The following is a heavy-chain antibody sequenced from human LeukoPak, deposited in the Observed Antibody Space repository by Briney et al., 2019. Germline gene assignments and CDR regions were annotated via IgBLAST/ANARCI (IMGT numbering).Heavy chain of an antibody. CDR1: GYSISSGYY. Sequence: SETLSLTCAVSGYSISSGYYWGWIRQPPGKGLEWIGSIYHSGSTYYNPSLKSRVTISVDTSKNQFSLKLGSVTAADTAVYYCARLYINYYMDVWGKGTTVTVSS. J-gene: IGHJ6*03. V-gene: IGHV4-38-2*01. CDR3: ARLYINYYMDV. CDR2: IYHSGST. D-gene: IGHD1-14*01.